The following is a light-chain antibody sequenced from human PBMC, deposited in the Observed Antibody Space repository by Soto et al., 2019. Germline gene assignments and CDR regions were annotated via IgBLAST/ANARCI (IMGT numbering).Light chain of an antibody. V-gene: IGKV3-20*01. J-gene: IGKJ2*01. Sequence: EIVLTQSPGTLSLSPGEIATLSCRASQSVSSSYLAWYQQKPGQAPRLLIYGASSRATGIPDRFSGSGSGTDFNLTISRLEPEDFAVYYCQEYGSSPSTFGQGTKLEIK. CDR1: QSVSSSY. CDR3: QEYGSSPST. CDR2: GAS.